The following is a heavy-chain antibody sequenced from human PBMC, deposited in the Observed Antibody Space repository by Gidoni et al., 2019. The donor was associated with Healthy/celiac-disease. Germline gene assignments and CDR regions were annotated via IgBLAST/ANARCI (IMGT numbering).Heavy chain of an antibody. D-gene: IGHD2-2*02. J-gene: IGHJ6*02. CDR2: IDWDDDK. V-gene: IGHV2-70*01. CDR1: GFSLSTSGMC. Sequence: QVTLRESGPALVKPTQTLTLTCTFSGFSLSTSGMCVSWIRQPPGKALEWLALIDWDDDKYYSTSLKTRLTISKDTSKNQVVLTMTNMDPVDTATYYCALWGNKDIVVVPAAIPVTYYYYGMDVWGQGTTVTVSS. CDR3: ALWGNKDIVVVPAAIPVTYYYYGMDV.